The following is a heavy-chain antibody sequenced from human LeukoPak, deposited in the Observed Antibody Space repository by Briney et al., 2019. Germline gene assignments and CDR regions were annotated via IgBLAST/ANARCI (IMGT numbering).Heavy chain of an antibody. CDR3: AKDSLDSDWGTFDI. J-gene: IGHJ3*02. CDR2: IRNDGTIRFGGSNS. D-gene: IGHD3-9*01. Sequence: PGGSLRLSCAASGFIFSNYGMHWVRQAPGKGLEWVAFIRNDGTIRFGGSNSYYADSVKGRFTISRDKSRNTLYLLMSSLRVEDTAVHYCAKDSLDSDWGTFDIWGQGTMVTVSS. V-gene: IGHV3-30*02. CDR1: GFIFSNYG.